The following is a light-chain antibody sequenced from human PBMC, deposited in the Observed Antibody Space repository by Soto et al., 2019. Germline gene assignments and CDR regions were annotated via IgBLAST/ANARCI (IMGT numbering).Light chain of an antibody. CDR1: SSDVGGYKY. CDR2: EVS. J-gene: IGLJ2*01. CDR3: TSYTSSNTWV. V-gene: IGLV2-14*01. Sequence: QSALTQPASVSGSPGQSITISCTGTSSDVGGYKYVSWYQQNPGKAPKLMIYEVSNRPSGVSNRFSGSKSGNTASLTISGLQAVDEADYYCTSYTSSNTWVFGGGTKLNVL.